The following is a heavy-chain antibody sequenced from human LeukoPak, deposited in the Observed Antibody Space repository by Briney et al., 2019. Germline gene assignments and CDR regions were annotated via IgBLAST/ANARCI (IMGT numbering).Heavy chain of an antibody. CDR3: AKYTESKEVVTAISSSFDY. CDR2: IGGGGGST. D-gene: IGHD2-21*02. CDR1: GFXFSSFA. Sequence: PGGSLRLSCAASGFXFSSFAMSWVRQAPGKGLEWVSAIGGGGGSTFYADSVKGRFTISRDNAKNTLSLQMSSLRDEDTAVYFCAKYTESKEVVTAISSSFDYWGQGTLVTVSS. V-gene: IGHV3-23*01. J-gene: IGHJ4*02.